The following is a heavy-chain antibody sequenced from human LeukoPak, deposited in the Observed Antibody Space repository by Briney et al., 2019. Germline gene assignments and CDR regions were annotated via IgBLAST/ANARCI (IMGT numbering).Heavy chain of an antibody. J-gene: IGHJ6*02. CDR3: ARDFRDYYYGMDV. V-gene: IGHV3-30*04. CDR2: ISYDGSNK. Sequence: GGSLRLSCAASGFTFSSYAMHWVRQAPGKGLEWVAVISYDGSNKYYADSVKGRFTISRGNSKNTLYLQINSLTAEDTALYYCARDFRDYYYGMDVWGQGTTVTVSS. CDR1: GFTFSSYA.